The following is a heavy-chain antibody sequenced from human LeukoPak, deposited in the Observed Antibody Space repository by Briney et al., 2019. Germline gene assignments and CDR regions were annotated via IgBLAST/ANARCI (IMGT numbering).Heavy chain of an antibody. CDR3: ATARNGSGSYYDY. V-gene: IGHV3-9*01. CDR1: GFTFDDYA. Sequence: PGGSLRLPCAASGFTFDDYAMHWVRQAPGKGLEGVSGITWNSDNIEYADSVKVRFTISRDNSKNTLYLQMNSLRAEDPAVYYCATARNGSGSYYDYWGQGTLVTVSS. J-gene: IGHJ4*02. D-gene: IGHD1-26*01. CDR2: ITWNSDNI.